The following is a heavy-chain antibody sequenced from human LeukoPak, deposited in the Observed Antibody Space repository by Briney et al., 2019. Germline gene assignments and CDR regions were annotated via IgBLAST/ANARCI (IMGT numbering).Heavy chain of an antibody. CDR1: GGSISSSSYY. J-gene: IGHJ4*02. Sequence: SETLSLTCTVSGGSISSSSYYWGWIRQPPGKGLEWIGSIYYSGSTYYNPSLKSRVTMPVDTSKNQFSLKLSSVTAADTAVYYCARAKGRLVQGYFDYWGQGTLVTVSS. V-gene: IGHV4-39*07. CDR2: IYYSGST. D-gene: IGHD6-19*01. CDR3: ARAKGRLVQGYFDY.